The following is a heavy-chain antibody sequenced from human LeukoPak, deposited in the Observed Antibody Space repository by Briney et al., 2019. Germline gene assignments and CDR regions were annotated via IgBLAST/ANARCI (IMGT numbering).Heavy chain of an antibody. CDR1: GGTFSSYA. CDR2: IIPIFGTA. J-gene: IGHJ4*02. V-gene: IGHV1-69*13. D-gene: IGHD5/OR15-5a*01. Sequence: SVKVSCKASGGTFSSYAISWVRQAPGQGLEWMGGIIPIFGTANYAQKFQGRVTITADESTSTAYMELSSLRSEDTAVYYCARDLRLLSTSPFDYWGQGTLVTVSS. CDR3: ARDLRLLSTSPFDY.